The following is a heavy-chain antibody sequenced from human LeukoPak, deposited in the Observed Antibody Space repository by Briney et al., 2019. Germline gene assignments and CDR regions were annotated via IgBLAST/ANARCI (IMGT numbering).Heavy chain of an antibody. CDR1: RGSISSTTYY. CDR2: MSYRSTT. V-gene: IGHV4-39*07. J-gene: IGHJ4*02. Sequence: SETLSLTCTVPRGSISSTTYYWGSIRQPPGKGLEWIGRMSYRSTTYYNPSLKSRVTISVDTSNNQFSLKLSSVTAADTAMYYCARVRRDIVATIPPYFDYWGQGTLVTVSS. D-gene: IGHD5-12*01. CDR3: ARVRRDIVATIPPYFDY.